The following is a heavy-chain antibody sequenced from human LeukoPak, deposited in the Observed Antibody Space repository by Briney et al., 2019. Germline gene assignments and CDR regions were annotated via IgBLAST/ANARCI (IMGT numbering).Heavy chain of an antibody. CDR1: GGSISSYY. D-gene: IGHD3-22*01. Sequence: SETLSLTCTVSGGSISSYYWSWIRQPPGKGLEWIGYIYYSGSTNYNPSLKSRVTISVDTSKSQFSLKLSSVTAADTAVYYCARDYYDSSGSGVNWFDPWGQGTLVTVSS. CDR2: IYYSGST. V-gene: IGHV4-59*01. CDR3: ARDYYDSSGSGVNWFDP. J-gene: IGHJ5*02.